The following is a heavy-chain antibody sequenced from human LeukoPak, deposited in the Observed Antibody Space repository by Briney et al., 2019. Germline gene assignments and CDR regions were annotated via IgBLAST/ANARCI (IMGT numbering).Heavy chain of an antibody. CDR2: ISAYNGNT. CDR1: GYTFTSYG. V-gene: IGHV1-18*01. Sequence: GASVKVSCKASGYTFTSYGISWVRQAPGQGLEWMGWISAYNGNTNYAQKLQGRVTMTTDTSTSTAYMELRSLRSDDTAVYYCARGYCSSTSCYPGDYWGQGTLVTVSS. CDR3: ARGYCSSTSCYPGDY. J-gene: IGHJ4*02. D-gene: IGHD2-2*01.